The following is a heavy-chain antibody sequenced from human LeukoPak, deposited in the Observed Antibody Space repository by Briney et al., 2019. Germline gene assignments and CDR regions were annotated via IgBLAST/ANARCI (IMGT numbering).Heavy chain of an antibody. Sequence: GGSLRLSCSASGFDISTYNLKWVRQAPGKGLEWVSSISTRSTYMYYVDSVKGRFTISRDNANNSLYLQMDNLRAEDTAVYLCARPLRPLGYFYGMDVWGPGTTVIVSS. CDR2: ISTRSTYM. J-gene: IGHJ6*02. CDR3: ARPLRPLGYFYGMDV. CDR1: GFDISTYN. V-gene: IGHV3-21*01. D-gene: IGHD2-15*01.